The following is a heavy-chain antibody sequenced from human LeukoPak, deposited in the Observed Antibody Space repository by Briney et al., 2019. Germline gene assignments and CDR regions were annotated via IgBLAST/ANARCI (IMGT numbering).Heavy chain of an antibody. J-gene: IGHJ6*03. Sequence: GASVKVSCKASGYTFTGYYMHWVRQAPGQGLEWMGWINPNSGGTNYAQKFQGRVTMTRDTSISTAYMELSRLRSDDTAVYYCARALTAYYYYYMDVWGKGTTVTVSS. V-gene: IGHV1-2*02. CDR3: ARALTAYYYYYMDV. CDR2: INPNSGGT. CDR1: GYTFTGYY. D-gene: IGHD5-18*01.